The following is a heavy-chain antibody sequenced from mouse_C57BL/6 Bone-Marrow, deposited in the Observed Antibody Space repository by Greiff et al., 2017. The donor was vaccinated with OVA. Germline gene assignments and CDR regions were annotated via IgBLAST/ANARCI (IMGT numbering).Heavy chain of an antibody. J-gene: IGHJ4*01. Sequence: QVTLKESGPGILQSSQTLSLTCSFSGFSLSTSGMGVSWIRQPSGKGLEWLAHIYWDDDKRYNPSLKSRLTISKDTSRNQVFLKSTSVDTADTATYYCARRRDYGSSYDAMDYWGQGTSVTVSS. D-gene: IGHD1-1*01. CDR1: GFSLSTSGMG. CDR2: IYWDDDK. CDR3: ARRRDYGSSYDAMDY. V-gene: IGHV8-12*01.